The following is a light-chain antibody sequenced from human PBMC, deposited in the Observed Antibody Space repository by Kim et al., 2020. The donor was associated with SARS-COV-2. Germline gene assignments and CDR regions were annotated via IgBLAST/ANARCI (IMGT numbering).Light chain of an antibody. Sequence: SVPPGERATLSCRSSQPISSNFAWYQQRPGQAPRLLIYGPSTRATGIPARFSGSGSGTEFTLTISSLQSEDVAVYYCQHYDNRVTFGGGTKVDIK. V-gene: IGKV3-15*01. CDR1: QPISSN. CDR3: QHYDNRVT. J-gene: IGKJ4*01. CDR2: GPS.